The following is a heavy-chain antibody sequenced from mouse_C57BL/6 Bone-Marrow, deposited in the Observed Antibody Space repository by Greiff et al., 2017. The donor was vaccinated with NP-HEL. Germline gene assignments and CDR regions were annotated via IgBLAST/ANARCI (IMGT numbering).Heavy chain of an antibody. CDR3: AREYVMDYDGGAYAMDY. D-gene: IGHD2-4*01. CDR1: GYTFTSYW. CDR2: IYPGSGST. V-gene: IGHV1-55*01. Sequence: VQLQQPGAELVKPGASVKMSCKASGYTFTSYWITWVKQRPGQGLEWIGDIYPGSGSTNYNEKFKSKATLTVDTSSSTAYMQLSSLTSEDSAVYYCAREYVMDYDGGAYAMDYWGQGTSVTVSS. J-gene: IGHJ4*01.